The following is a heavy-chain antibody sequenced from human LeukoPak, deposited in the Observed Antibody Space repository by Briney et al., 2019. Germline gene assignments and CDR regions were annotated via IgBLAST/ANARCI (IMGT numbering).Heavy chain of an antibody. D-gene: IGHD2-2*01. J-gene: IGHJ4*02. Sequence: GSLRLSCVASGFTFSRYWMSWVRQAPGKGLEWVANIKQDGSEKNYVDSVRGRFTISRDNAKNSLYLQMNSLRAEDTALYYCAKDRGQLPTHFDYWGQGTLVTVSS. CDR3: AKDRGQLPTHFDY. V-gene: IGHV3-7*03. CDR2: IKQDGSEK. CDR1: GFTFSRYW.